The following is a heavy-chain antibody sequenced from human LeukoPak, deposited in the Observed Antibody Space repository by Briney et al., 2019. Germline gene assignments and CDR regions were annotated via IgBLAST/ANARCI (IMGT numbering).Heavy chain of an antibody. CDR3: ARDKRLGELSLEDY. CDR1: GYTFTGYY. CDR2: ISPNSGGT. J-gene: IGHJ4*02. D-gene: IGHD3-16*02. V-gene: IGHV1-2*06. Sequence: ASVKVSCRASGYTFTGYYLHWVRQAPGQGLEWMGQISPNSGGTNYAQRFQGRVTMTRDTSITTAYMELSRLRSDDTAVYYCARDKRLGELSLEDYWGQGTLVTVSS.